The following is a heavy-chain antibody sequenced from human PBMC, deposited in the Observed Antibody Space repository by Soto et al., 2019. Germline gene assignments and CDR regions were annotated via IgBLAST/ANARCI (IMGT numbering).Heavy chain of an antibody. D-gene: IGHD1-26*01. J-gene: IGHJ4*02. V-gene: IGHV3-21*01. CDR2: ISSSSSYI. CDR1: GFTFSSYS. CDR3: ARDLAMGATTFDPLF. Sequence: GGSLRLSCAASGFTFSSYSMNWVRQAPGKGLEWVSSISSSSSYIYYADSVKGRFTISRDNAKNSLYLQMNSLRAEDTAVYYCARDLAMGATTFDPLFWGQGTLVTVS.